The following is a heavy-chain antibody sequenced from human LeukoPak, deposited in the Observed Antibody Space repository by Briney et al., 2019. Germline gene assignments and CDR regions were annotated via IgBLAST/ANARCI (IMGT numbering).Heavy chain of an antibody. D-gene: IGHD3-16*01. Sequence: PSETLSLTCAVSGGSISSGAYSWSWIRQPPGKGLEWIGYIFHSGSTYYNPSLKSRVTISVDTSKNQFSLRLSSMTVADTAVYYCARELWGANAPGSWFDPWGQGVPVTVSS. CDR2: IFHSGST. CDR1: GGSISSGAYS. V-gene: IGHV4-30-2*01. J-gene: IGHJ5*02. CDR3: ARELWGANAPGSWFDP.